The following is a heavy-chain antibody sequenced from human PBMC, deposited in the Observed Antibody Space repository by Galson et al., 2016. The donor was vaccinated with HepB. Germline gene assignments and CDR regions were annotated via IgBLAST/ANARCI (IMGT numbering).Heavy chain of an antibody. V-gene: IGHV1-2*02. D-gene: IGHD1-26*01. J-gene: IGHJ4*02. Sequence: SVKVSCKASGYTFIDYYIHWVRQAPGQGLEWLGWISPKSGGTDRAQKFQGRVTMTRDASIGTVYMELNILISDDTAVYYCARGLGHLAPKKKARDKHFDNWGQGTLVTVSS. CDR3: ARGLGHLAPKKKARDKHFDN. CDR2: ISPKSGGT. CDR1: GYTFIDYY.